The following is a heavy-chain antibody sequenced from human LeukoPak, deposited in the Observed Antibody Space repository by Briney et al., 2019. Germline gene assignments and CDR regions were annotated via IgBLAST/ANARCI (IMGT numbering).Heavy chain of an antibody. D-gene: IGHD6-19*01. V-gene: IGHV1-8*03. CDR3: ARQTGISVAETPGSIDY. Sequence: ASVKVSCKASGYTFTSYDINWVRQATGQGLEWMGWMNPNSGNTGYAQKFQGRVTITRNTSISTAYMELSSLRSEDTAVYYCARQTGISVAETPGSIDYWGQGTLVTVSS. CDR1: GYTFTSYD. CDR2: MNPNSGNT. J-gene: IGHJ4*02.